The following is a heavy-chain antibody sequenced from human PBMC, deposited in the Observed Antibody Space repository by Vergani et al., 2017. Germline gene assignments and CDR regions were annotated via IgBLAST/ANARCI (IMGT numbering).Heavy chain of an antibody. CDR1: GDSISSNNC. CDR3: ATIGYRRGRYYFDY. D-gene: IGHD1-26*01. CDR2: ICHTEDT. V-gene: IGHV4-4*03. J-gene: IGHJ4*02. Sequence: QVQLQESGPGLVKPPGTLSLTCAVSGDSISSNNCWTWVRPPPGKVLEWIGEICHTEDTKYSPSLKSRVTVSVDESRNLFSLRLNYVTAADTAVYYCATIGYRRGRYYFDYWGQGILVTVSS.